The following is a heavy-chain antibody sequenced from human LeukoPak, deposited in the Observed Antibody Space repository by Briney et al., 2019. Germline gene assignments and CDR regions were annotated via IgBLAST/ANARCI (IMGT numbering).Heavy chain of an antibody. V-gene: IGHV4-59*11. CDR1: GGSISSHY. D-gene: IGHD3-3*01. CDR3: ARGHYDFWSGYLNWFDP. J-gene: IGHJ5*02. Sequence: SETLSLTCTVSGGSISSHYWSWIRQPPGKGLEWIGYIYYSGSTNSNPSLKSRVTISVDTSKNQFSLKLSSVTAADTAVYYCARGHYDFWSGYLNWFDPWGQGTLVTVSS. CDR2: IYYSGST.